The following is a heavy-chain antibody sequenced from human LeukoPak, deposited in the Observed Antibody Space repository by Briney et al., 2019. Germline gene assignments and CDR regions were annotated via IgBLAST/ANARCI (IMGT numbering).Heavy chain of an antibody. CDR1: GFTFSSHW. D-gene: IGHD6-19*01. CDR3: ARVSIAVAGTGWFDP. J-gene: IGHJ5*02. Sequence: GGSLRLSCAASGFTFSSHWMSWVRQAPGKGLEWVANIKKDGSEKYYVDAVKGRFTISRDNAKTSLYLQMNSLRAEDTAVYYCARVSIAVAGTGWFDPWGQGTLVTVSS. CDR2: IKKDGSEK. V-gene: IGHV3-7*01.